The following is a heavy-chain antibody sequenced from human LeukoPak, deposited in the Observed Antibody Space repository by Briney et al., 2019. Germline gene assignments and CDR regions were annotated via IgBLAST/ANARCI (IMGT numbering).Heavy chain of an antibody. Sequence: SETLSLTCTVSGGSISSYYWSWIRQPPGKGLEWIGYIYYSGSTNYNPSLKSRVTISVDTSKNQFSLELSSVTATDTAVYYCARARDYYDSSGYYFWFDPWGQGTLVTVSS. CDR1: GGSISSYY. D-gene: IGHD3-22*01. CDR2: IYYSGST. J-gene: IGHJ5*02. V-gene: IGHV4-59*01. CDR3: ARARDYYDSSGYYFWFDP.